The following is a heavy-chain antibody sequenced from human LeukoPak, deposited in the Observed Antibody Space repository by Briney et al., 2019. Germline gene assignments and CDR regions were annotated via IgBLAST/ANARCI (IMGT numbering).Heavy chain of an antibody. CDR1: GSSFTSYW. CDR2: IDPSDSYT. Sequence: GESLRISCKGSGSSFTSYWISWVRQMPGKGLEWMGRIDPSDSYTNYNPSFQGHVTISADKSSNTAYLQWSSLQASDTATYYCARGGGYSFGLDFWAQGILVTVSS. J-gene: IGHJ4*02. CDR3: ARGGGYSFGLDF. D-gene: IGHD5-18*01. V-gene: IGHV5-10-1*01.